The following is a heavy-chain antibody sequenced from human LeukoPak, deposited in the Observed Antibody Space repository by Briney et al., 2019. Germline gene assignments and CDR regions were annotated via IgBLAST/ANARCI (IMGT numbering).Heavy chain of an antibody. D-gene: IGHD6-13*01. Sequence: GGSLRLSCAASGFTFSSYSMNWVRQAPGKGLEWVSSISSRSSYIYYADSVKGRFTTSRDNAKNSLYLQMNSLRAEDTAVYYCARASSSWHFDYWGQGTLVTVSS. CDR1: GFTFSSYS. J-gene: IGHJ4*02. CDR2: ISSRSSYI. CDR3: ARASSSWHFDY. V-gene: IGHV3-21*01.